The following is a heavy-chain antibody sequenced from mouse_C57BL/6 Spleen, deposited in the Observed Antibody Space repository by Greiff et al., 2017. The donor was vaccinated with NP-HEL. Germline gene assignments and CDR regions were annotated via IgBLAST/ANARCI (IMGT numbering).Heavy chain of an antibody. CDR1: GFTFSDYG. D-gene: IGHD4-1*01. CDR3: ARQAWGFDY. V-gene: IGHV5-15*01. J-gene: IGHJ2*01. Sequence: EVKLVESGGGLVQPGGSLKLSCAASGFTFSDYGMAWVRQAPRKGPEWVAFISNLAYSIYYADTVTGRFTISRENAKNTRYLEMSSLRSEDTAMYYCARQAWGFDYWGQGTTLTVSS. CDR2: ISNLAYSI.